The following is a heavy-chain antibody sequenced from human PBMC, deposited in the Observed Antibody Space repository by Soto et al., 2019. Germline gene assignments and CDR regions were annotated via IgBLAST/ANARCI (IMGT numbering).Heavy chain of an antibody. Sequence: PXETLSLTCTVAGISISSYYWSWIRQPPGKGLEWIGYIYYSGSTNYNPSLKSRVTISVDTSKNQFSLKLSSVTAADTAVYYCARVSPTMIVVNDAFDISGQGAMVTVSS. CDR2: IYYSGST. D-gene: IGHD3-22*01. CDR3: ARVSPTMIVVNDAFDI. J-gene: IGHJ3*02. CDR1: GISISSYY. V-gene: IGHV4-59*01.